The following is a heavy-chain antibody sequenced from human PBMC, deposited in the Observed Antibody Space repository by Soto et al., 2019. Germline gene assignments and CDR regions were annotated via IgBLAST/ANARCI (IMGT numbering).Heavy chain of an antibody. V-gene: IGHV3-23*01. D-gene: IGHD4-17*01. Sequence: GGSLRLSCAAFGFTFSSYAMSWVRQAPGKGLEWVSAISGSGGSTYYADSVKGRFTISRDNSKNTLYLQMNSLRAEDTAVYYWAKVPRTTVVKAFDYWGQGTLVTVSS. CDR2: ISGSGGST. J-gene: IGHJ4*02. CDR3: AKVPRTTVVKAFDY. CDR1: GFTFSSYA.